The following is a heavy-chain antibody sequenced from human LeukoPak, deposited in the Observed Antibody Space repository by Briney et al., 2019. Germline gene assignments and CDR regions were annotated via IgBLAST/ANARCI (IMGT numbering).Heavy chain of an antibody. CDR1: GYTFTGYY. J-gene: IGHJ5*01. V-gene: IGHV1-46*01. Sequence: ASVKVSCKASGYTFTGYYMHWVRQAPGQGLEWMGMLNPSGGSTTYAQKFQGRVSPTRDMSTRTVYMELSSLRSEDTAVYYCARGGYSSPRGWFDSWGQGTLVTVSS. CDR3: ARGGYSSPRGWFDS. D-gene: IGHD6-13*01. CDR2: LNPSGGST.